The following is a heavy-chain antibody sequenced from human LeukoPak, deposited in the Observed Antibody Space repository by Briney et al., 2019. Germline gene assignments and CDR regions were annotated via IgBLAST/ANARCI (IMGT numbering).Heavy chain of an antibody. J-gene: IGHJ4*02. CDR1: GRSIISYY. D-gene: IGHD1-1*01. V-gene: IGHV4-4*09. Sequence: SETLSLTCTVSGRSIISYYWSWIRQPPGKGLEWIVDIYPSGSTNYNPSRKSRVTISVDTSKHQFALKLSSVAAADTAVYYCATTCIVSRGGSDYWGQGTLVSVSS. CDR3: ATTCIVSRGGSDY. CDR2: IYPSGST.